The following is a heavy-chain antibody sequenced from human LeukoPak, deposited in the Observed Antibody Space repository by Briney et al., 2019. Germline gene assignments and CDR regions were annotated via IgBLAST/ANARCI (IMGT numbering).Heavy chain of an antibody. CDR2: IYSDYSGGST. CDR1: GFSVGSNY. Sequence: PGGSLRLSCAASGFSVGSNYMTWVRQAPGKGLEWVSIIYSDYSGGSTYYADSVKGRFTISRDNSKNMLYLQMNSLRAEDTAVYSCARGTVTAPDYWGQGTLVTVSS. D-gene: IGHD4-17*01. J-gene: IGHJ4*02. V-gene: IGHV3-53*01. CDR3: ARGTVTAPDY.